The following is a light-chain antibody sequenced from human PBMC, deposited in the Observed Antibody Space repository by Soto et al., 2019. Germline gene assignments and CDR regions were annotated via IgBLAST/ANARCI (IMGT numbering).Light chain of an antibody. Sequence: QSVLTQPPSASETPGQTVSISCSGSNSNIASNTVNWYQHLPGTAPKLLIYYNNQRPSGVPDRFSGPKSGTSASLAISGLQSEDESDYYCAAWDDTLNRYVFGTGTKVTVL. CDR1: NSNIASNT. V-gene: IGLV1-44*01. J-gene: IGLJ1*01. CDR3: AAWDDTLNRYV. CDR2: YNN.